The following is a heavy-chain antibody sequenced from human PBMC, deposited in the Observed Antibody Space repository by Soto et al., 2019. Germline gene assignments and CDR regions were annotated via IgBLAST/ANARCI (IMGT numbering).Heavy chain of an antibody. D-gene: IGHD4-17*01. Sequence: EVQLVESGGGLVQPGGSLILSCAASGFTFNNYWMSWVRQAPGKGLEWVANIKQDGSEKYYVDSVKGRFTISRDNAKNSLNLQMNSLRAEDTAVYYCARDKAYGDSEDYWGQGTLVTVSS. CDR3: ARDKAYGDSEDY. CDR2: IKQDGSEK. CDR1: GFTFNNYW. V-gene: IGHV3-7*03. J-gene: IGHJ4*02.